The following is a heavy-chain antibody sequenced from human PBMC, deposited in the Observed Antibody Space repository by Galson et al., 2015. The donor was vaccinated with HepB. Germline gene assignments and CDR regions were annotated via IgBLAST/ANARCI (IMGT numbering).Heavy chain of an antibody. CDR3: ARAILSLRIAVAGPVYGMDV. J-gene: IGHJ6*02. CDR2: IYSGGST. V-gene: IGHV3-66*01. CDR1: GFTVSSNY. Sequence: SLRLSCAASGFTVSSNYMSWVRQAPGKGLEWVPVIYSGGSTYYADSVKGRFTIYRDKSKNTLYLQMNSLRAEDTAVYYCARAILSLRIAVAGPVYGMDVWGQGTLVTVSS. D-gene: IGHD6-19*01.